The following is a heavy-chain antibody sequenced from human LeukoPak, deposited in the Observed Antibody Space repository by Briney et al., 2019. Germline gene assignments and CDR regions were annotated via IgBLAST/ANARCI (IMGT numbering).Heavy chain of an antibody. J-gene: IGHJ6*02. Sequence: GPLTLPCAVSGFTFSSYYMNWIRQPPGKGLEWIGCFYYSGSNHYNPSLKSRVTISVDTSENQFSLKVSSVTAADTAVYYCARRFGVPQGMDVWGQGTTGTVSS. CDR3: ARRFGVPQGMDV. D-gene: IGHD3-10*01. CDR1: GFTFSSYY. V-gene: IGHV4-59*08. CDR2: FYYSGSN.